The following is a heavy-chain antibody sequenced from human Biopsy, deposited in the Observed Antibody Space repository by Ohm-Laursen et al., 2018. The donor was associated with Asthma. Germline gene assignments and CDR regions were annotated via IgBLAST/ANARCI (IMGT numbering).Heavy chain of an antibody. J-gene: IGHJ4*02. Sequence: SLRLSCAASGFTFGSYGLHWVRQAPDKGLEWVAVVSYDGGVAHYADSMKGRFTISRDNAKSTLYLQMNRLRTDDTAVYYCAKRRGYSDLTDFDHWGQGTLVTVSS. CDR1: GFTFGSYG. V-gene: IGHV3-30*18. CDR3: AKRRGYSDLTDFDH. CDR2: VSYDGGVA. D-gene: IGHD3-3*01.